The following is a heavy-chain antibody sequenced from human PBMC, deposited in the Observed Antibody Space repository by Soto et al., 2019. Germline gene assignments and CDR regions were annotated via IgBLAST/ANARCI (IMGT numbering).Heavy chain of an antibody. CDR3: AKERGSWSLNP. CDR2: ISTSIDAT. J-gene: IGHJ5*02. V-gene: IGHV3-23*01. D-gene: IGHD1-26*01. CDR1: GLDIGNLA. Sequence: AAAGLDIGNLAVHRVSQAPGKGLEWVSSISTSIDATYYADSVKGRFTISRDDSKNTLYLQMNSLRADDTSLYYCAKERGSWSLNPWGQGTLVTGSS.